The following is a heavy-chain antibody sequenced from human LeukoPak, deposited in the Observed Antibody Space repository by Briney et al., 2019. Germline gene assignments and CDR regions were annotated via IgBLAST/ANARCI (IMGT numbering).Heavy chain of an antibody. D-gene: IGHD4-23*01. V-gene: IGHV3-15*01. CDR1: GFTFSSYA. J-gene: IGHJ4*02. CDR3: ARDPPPDPTASRGGPPDY. Sequence: GGSLRLSCAASGFTFSSYAMSWVRQAPGKGLEWVGRIKSKTDGGTTDYAAPVKGRFTISRDDSKNTLYLQMNSLKTEDTAVYYCARDPPPDPTASRGGPPDYWGQGTLVTVSS. CDR2: IKSKTDGGTT.